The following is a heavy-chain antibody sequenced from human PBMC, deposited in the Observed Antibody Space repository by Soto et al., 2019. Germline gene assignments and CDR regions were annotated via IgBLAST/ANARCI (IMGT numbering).Heavy chain of an antibody. V-gene: IGHV1-69*04. J-gene: IGHJ4*02. D-gene: IGHD3-3*01. CDR3: ARDSPDFWSGYYFDY. CDR2: IIPILGIA. Sequence: ASVKVSCKASGGTFSSYTISWVRQAPGQGLEWMGRIIPILGIANYAQKFQGRVTITADKSTSTAYMELSSLRSEDTAMYYCARDSPDFWSGYYFDYWGQGTLVTVSS. CDR1: GGTFSSYT.